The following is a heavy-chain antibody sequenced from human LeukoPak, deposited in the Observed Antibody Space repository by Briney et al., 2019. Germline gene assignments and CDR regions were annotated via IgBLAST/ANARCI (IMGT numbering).Heavy chain of an antibody. J-gene: IGHJ6*02. Sequence: GGSLRLSCAASGFTFSYYSMNWVRQAPGKGLEWVSSISDRSSYIYYADSLKGRFTISGDDAKNSLYLQMNSLRAEDTAVYYCARGEYGLDVWGRGTTVTVSS. CDR3: ARGEYGLDV. CDR1: GFTFSYYS. CDR2: ISDRSSYI. V-gene: IGHV3-21*01.